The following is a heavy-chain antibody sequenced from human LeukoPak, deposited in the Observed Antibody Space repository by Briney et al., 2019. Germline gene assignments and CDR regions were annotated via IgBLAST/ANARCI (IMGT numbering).Heavy chain of an antibody. CDR1: GFSVSSNY. Sequence: PGGSLRLSCAASGFSVSSNYMSWVRQAPGKGLEWVSVIFSGGTTYYADSVKGRFTISRDNSKNTLYLQLNSLRAEDTAVYYCASSITIFIAFDIWGQGTMVTVSS. D-gene: IGHD3-3*01. V-gene: IGHV3-53*01. CDR2: IFSGGTT. J-gene: IGHJ3*02. CDR3: ASSITIFIAFDI.